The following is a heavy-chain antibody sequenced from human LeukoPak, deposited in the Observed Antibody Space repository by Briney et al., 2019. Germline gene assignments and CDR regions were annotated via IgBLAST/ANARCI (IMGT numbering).Heavy chain of an antibody. J-gene: IGHJ4*02. CDR3: ARSEYYDSSGSPRDFDY. Sequence: PGGSLRLSCAASGFTFSSYGMHWIRQAPGKGLEWVSFISKTSTYIYYADSVKGRFTISRDNSKNTLYLQMNSLRAEDTAVYYCARSEYYDSSGSPRDFDYWGQGTLVTVSS. V-gene: IGHV3-21*04. CDR1: GFTFSSYG. D-gene: IGHD3-22*01. CDR2: ISKTSTYI.